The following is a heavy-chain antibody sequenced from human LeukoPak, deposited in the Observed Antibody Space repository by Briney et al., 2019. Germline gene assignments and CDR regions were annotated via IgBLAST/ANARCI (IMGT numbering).Heavy chain of an antibody. J-gene: IGHJ3*02. V-gene: IGHV4-39*07. Sequence: PSETLSLTCSVSGGSISSNSYSWGWIRQPPGKGLEWIGSIYYTGSTYYNPSLKSRVTISVDTSKNQFSLKLSSVTAADTAVYYCARGGHDFWSGYYTGNFDIWGQGTMVTVSP. D-gene: IGHD3-3*01. CDR1: GGSISSNSYS. CDR2: IYYTGST. CDR3: ARGGHDFWSGYYTGNFDI.